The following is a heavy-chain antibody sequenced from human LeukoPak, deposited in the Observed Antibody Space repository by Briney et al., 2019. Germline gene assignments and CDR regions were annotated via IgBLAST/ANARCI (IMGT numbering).Heavy chain of an antibody. V-gene: IGHV4-39*01. CDR2: IYYSGST. CDR1: GGSISSSSYY. D-gene: IGHD1-14*01. CDR3: ARQSGYRNDAFDI. J-gene: IGHJ3*02. Sequence: SETLSLTCTVSGGSISSSSYYWGWIRQPPGKGLERIGSIYYSGSTYYNPSLKSRVTISVDTSKNQFSLKLSSVTAADTAVYYCARQSGYRNDAFDIWGQGTMVTVSS.